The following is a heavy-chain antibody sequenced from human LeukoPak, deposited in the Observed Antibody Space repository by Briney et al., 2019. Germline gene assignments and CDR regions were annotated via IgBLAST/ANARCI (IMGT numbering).Heavy chain of an antibody. Sequence: GGSLRLSCAASGFTFSSYWMSWVRQAPGKGLEWVANIKEDGTDKYYVDSVKGRFTISRDNAKNSLYLQMNSLRAEDTGVYYCAKCRVGAAGIWANWRQGTLVTVSP. V-gene: IGHV3-7*01. CDR2: IKEDGTDK. CDR1: GFTFSSYW. CDR3: AKCRVGAAGIWAN. D-gene: IGHD6-13*01. J-gene: IGHJ4*02.